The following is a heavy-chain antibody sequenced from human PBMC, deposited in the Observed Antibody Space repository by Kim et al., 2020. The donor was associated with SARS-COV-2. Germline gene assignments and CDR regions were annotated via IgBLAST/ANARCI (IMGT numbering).Heavy chain of an antibody. Sequence: GGSLRLSCAASGFTFSSYEMNWVRQAPGKGLEWVSYISSSGSTIYYADSVKGRFTISRDNAKNSLYLQMNSLRAEDTAVYYCARTAILGDYLALQDYYYGMDVWGQGTTVTVSS. J-gene: IGHJ6*02. V-gene: IGHV3-48*03. D-gene: IGHD4-17*01. CDR3: ARTAILGDYLALQDYYYGMDV. CDR1: GFTFSSYE. CDR2: ISSSGSTI.